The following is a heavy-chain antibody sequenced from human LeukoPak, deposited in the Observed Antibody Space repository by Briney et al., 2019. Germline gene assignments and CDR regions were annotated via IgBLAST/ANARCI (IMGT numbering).Heavy chain of an antibody. CDR1: GGSISSYY. J-gene: IGHJ3*02. D-gene: IGHD3-22*01. CDR2: IYTSGST. Sequence: TTSETLSLTCTVSGGSISSYYWSWIRQPAGKGLEWIGRIYTSGSTNYNPSLKSRVTMSVDTSKNQFSLKLSSVTAADTAVYYCARDREKYYYDSSGYFGHAFDIWGQGTMVTVSS. CDR3: ARDREKYYYDSSGYFGHAFDI. V-gene: IGHV4-4*07.